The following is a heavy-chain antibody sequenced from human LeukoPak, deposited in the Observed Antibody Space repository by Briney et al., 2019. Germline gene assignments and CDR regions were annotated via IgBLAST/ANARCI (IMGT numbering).Heavy chain of an antibody. CDR3: ARGVDL. CDR1: SGSLSGYY. J-gene: IGHJ2*01. V-gene: IGHV4-34*01. Sequence: SETLSLTCGVSSGSLSGYYWRWIRQPPGGGLEWLGEITHSGSPNYNPSLKSRVTISGDTSKKQFSLNLTSVTAAHTGVYYCARGVDLWGRGTPVTVSS. CDR2: ITHSGSP.